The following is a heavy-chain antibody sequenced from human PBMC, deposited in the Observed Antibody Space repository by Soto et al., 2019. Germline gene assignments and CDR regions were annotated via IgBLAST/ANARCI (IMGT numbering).Heavy chain of an antibody. CDR2: IYYSGST. D-gene: IGHD3-10*01. CDR1: GGSISSSSYY. V-gene: IGHV4-39*01. J-gene: IGHJ6*02. Sequence: SETLSLTCTVSGGSISSSSYYWGWIRHPPGKGLEWIGSIYYSGSTYYNPSLKSRVTISVDTSKNQFSLKLGSVTAADTAVYYCARQVGYYYGSGSPIYYYYVMDVWGQGPPVTVSS. CDR3: ARQVGYYYGSGSPIYYYYVMDV.